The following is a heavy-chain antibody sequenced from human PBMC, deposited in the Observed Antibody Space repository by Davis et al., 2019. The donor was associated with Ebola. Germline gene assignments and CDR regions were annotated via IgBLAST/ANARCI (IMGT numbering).Heavy chain of an antibody. CDR3: ARGTDGYNPEGYFDS. CDR1: GYSFTNYW. J-gene: IGHJ4*02. CDR2: IYPGDSDT. D-gene: IGHD5-24*01. Sequence: GESLKISCKGSGYSFTNYWIGWVRQMPGKGLEWMGIIYPGDSDTRYSPSFQGQVTISADKSISTAYLQWSSLKASDTAMYYCARGTDGYNPEGYFDSWGQGTLVTVSS. V-gene: IGHV5-51*01.